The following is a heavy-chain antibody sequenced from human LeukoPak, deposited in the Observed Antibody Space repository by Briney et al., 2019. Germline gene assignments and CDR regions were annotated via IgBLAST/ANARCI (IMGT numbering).Heavy chain of an antibody. J-gene: IGHJ6*02. D-gene: IGHD3-10*01. CDR2: INPNSGGT. CDR3: ARESQPMVRGVIISMNGMDV. V-gene: IGHV1-2*04. Sequence: ASVKVSCKASGYTFTSYYMHWVRQAPGQGLEWMGWINPNSGGTNYAQKFQGWVTMTRDTSISTAYMELSRLRSDDTAVYYCARESQPMVRGVIISMNGMDVWGQGTTVTVSS. CDR1: GYTFTSYY.